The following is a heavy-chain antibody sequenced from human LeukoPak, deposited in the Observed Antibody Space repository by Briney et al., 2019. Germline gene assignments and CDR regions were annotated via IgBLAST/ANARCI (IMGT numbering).Heavy chain of an antibody. CDR1: GGSVSSGSYY. J-gene: IGHJ4*02. CDR3: ARQATVVTFPFDY. D-gene: IGHD4-23*01. Sequence: SETLSLTCTVSGGSVSSGSYYWSWIRQPPGKGLEWIGYIYYSGSTNYNPSLKSRVTISVDTSKNQFSLKLSSVTAADTAVYYCARQATVVTFPFDYWGQGTLVTVSS. CDR2: IYYSGST. V-gene: IGHV4-61*01.